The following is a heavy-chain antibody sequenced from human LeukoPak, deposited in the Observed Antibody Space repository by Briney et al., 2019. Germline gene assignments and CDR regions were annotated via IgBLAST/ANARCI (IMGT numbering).Heavy chain of an antibody. CDR3: AREPSRRQWLIGGVDY. CDR1: GFTFSSYG. V-gene: IGHV3-33*01. Sequence: GRSLRLSCAASGFTFSSYGMHWVRQAPGKGLEWVAVIWYDGSNKYYADSVKGRFTISRDNSKNTLYLQMNSLRAEDTAVYYCAREPSRRQWLIGGVDYWGQGTLATVSS. J-gene: IGHJ4*02. CDR2: IWYDGSNK. D-gene: IGHD6-19*01.